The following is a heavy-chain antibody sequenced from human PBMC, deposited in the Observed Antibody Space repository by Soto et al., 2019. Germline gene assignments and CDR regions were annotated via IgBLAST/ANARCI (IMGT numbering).Heavy chain of an antibody. CDR2: ISYDGSNK. CDR1: GFTFSSYG. V-gene: IGHV3-30*18. D-gene: IGHD2-15*01. J-gene: IGHJ6*02. CDR3: AKEALRGVYYYGMDV. Sequence: PGGSLRLSCAASGFTFSSYGMDWVRQAPGKGLEWVAVISYDGSNKYYADSVKGRFTISRDNSKNTLYLQMNSLRAEDTAVYYCAKEALRGVYYYGMDVWGQGTTVTVSS.